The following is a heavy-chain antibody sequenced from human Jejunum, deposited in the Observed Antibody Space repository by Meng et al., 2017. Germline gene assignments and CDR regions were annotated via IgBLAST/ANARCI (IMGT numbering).Heavy chain of an antibody. CDR3: ARGRDYYGSGNYYNTNWFGP. V-gene: IGHV4-61*01. CDR1: GASVNSGSYY. Sequence: QGQVQEAGPGLVRPSDTLSLPCTVSGASVNSGSYYWSWIRQPPGKGLEWIGFMYYNEKTNYNPSLKSRVTISVDTSKNQFSLKLTSVTAADTAVYYCARGRDYYGSGNYYNTNWFGPWGQGTLVTVSS. D-gene: IGHD3-10*01. J-gene: IGHJ5*02. CDR2: MYYNEKT.